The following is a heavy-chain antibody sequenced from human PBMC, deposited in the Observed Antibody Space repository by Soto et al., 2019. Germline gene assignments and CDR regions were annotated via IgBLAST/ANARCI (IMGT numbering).Heavy chain of an antibody. CDR2: ISWNSGGI. CDR1: GFTFDDYA. Sequence: PGGSLRLSCAASGFTFDDYAMHWVRQAPGKGLEWVSGISWNSGGIGYADSVKGRFTISRDNAKNSLYLQMNSLRAEDTALYYCAKDHGSGSYFPTYYYYYYGMDVWGQGTTVTVSS. D-gene: IGHD3-10*01. CDR3: AKDHGSGSYFPTYYYYYYGMDV. V-gene: IGHV3-9*01. J-gene: IGHJ6*02.